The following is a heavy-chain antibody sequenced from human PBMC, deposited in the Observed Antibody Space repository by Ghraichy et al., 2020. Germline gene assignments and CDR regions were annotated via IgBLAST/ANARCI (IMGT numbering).Heavy chain of an antibody. Sequence: SETLSLPCTVSGVSISSTNYYWGWLRQPPGKGLEWISTIYYSGTTYYNPSFKSRVTISIDTSKNQFSLNLSSVTAADTAVYYCGRAFCSGGSCDHFDFWGQGTLVTVSS. D-gene: IGHD2-15*01. CDR2: IYYSGTT. CDR3: GRAFCSGGSCDHFDF. CDR1: GVSISSTNYY. V-gene: IGHV4-39*01. J-gene: IGHJ4*02.